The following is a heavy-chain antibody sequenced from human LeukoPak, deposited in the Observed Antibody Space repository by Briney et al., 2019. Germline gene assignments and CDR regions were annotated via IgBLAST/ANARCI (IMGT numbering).Heavy chain of an antibody. J-gene: IGHJ4*02. CDR3: ARERGSGWYDMAIDY. D-gene: IGHD6-19*01. CDR1: GGSISSSSYY. V-gene: IGHV4-39*07. Sequence: PSETLSLTCTVSGGSISSSSYYWGWIRQPPGKGLEWIGSIYHSGSTYYNPSLKSRVTMSVDTSKNQISLKLSSVTAADTAMYYCARERGSGWYDMAIDYWGQGTLVTVSS. CDR2: IYHSGST.